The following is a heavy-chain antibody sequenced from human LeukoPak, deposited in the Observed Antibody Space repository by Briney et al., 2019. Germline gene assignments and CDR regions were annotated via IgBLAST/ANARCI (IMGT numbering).Heavy chain of an antibody. D-gene: IGHD6-13*01. Sequence: GRSLRLSCAASGFTFSDYWMSWVRQAPGKGLEWVANIKQDGSEKYYVDSVKGRFTISRDNAKNSLYLQMNSLRAEDTAVYYCARAYSSSWFDAFDLWGQGTMVTVSS. J-gene: IGHJ3*01. V-gene: IGHV3-7*01. CDR1: GFTFSDYW. CDR3: ARAYSSSWFDAFDL. CDR2: IKQDGSEK.